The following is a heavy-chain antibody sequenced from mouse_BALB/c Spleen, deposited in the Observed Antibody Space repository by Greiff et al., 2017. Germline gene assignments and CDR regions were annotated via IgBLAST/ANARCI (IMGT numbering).Heavy chain of an antibody. V-gene: IGHV2-9*02. D-gene: IGHD2-12*01. J-gene: IGHJ3*01. Sequence: VKLVESGPGLVAPSQSLSITCTVSGFSLTSYGVHWVRQPPGKGLEWLGVIWAGGSTNYNSALMSRLSISKDNSKSQVFLKMNSLQTDDTAMYYCARGYYWFAYWGQGTLVTVSA. CDR3: ARGYYWFAY. CDR2: IWAGGST. CDR1: GFSLTSYG.